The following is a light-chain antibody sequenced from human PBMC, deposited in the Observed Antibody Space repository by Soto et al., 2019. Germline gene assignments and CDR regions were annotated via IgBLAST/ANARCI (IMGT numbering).Light chain of an antibody. J-gene: IGKJ1*01. CDR2: GTS. CDR1: QTVINNY. V-gene: IGKV3-20*01. Sequence: ETGLTQSPVSLSLSLGDRATLSFRASQTVINNYLAWYQQKPGQAPRLLIYGTSNRATGIPDRFSGSGSGTDFTLTISRLEPEDFVLYYCQQHGSSPWTSGQATKVDSK. CDR3: QQHGSSPWT.